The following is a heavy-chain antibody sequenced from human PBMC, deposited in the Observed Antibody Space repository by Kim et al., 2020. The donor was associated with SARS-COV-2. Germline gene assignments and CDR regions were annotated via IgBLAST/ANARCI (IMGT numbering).Heavy chain of an antibody. Sequence: GGSLRLSCAASGFTFSSYSMNWVRQAPGKGLEWVSYISSSSSTIYYADSVKGRFTISRDNAKNSLYLQMNSLRDEDTAVYYCASRTLTGDRSSGYYALNYFDYWGQGTLATVSS. CDR3: ASRTLTGDRSSGYYALNYFDY. J-gene: IGHJ4*02. CDR1: GFTFSSYS. CDR2: ISSSSSTI. V-gene: IGHV3-48*02. D-gene: IGHD3-22*01.